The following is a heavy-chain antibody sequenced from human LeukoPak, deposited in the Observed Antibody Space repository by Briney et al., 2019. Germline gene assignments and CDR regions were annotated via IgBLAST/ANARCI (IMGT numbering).Heavy chain of an antibody. CDR3: AKDSFYDSSGYTYFDY. J-gene: IGHJ4*02. CDR2: ISGSGGST. D-gene: IGHD3-22*01. Sequence: GGSLRLSCAASGFTFSSYAMSWVRQAPGKGLEWASAISGSGGSTYYADSVKGRFTISRDNSKNTLYLQMNSLRAEDTAVYYCAKDSFYDSSGYTYFDYWGQGTLVTVSS. CDR1: GFTFSSYA. V-gene: IGHV3-23*01.